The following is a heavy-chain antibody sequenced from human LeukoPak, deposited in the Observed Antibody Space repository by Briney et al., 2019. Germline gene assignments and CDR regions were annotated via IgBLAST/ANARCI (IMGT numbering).Heavy chain of an antibody. J-gene: IGHJ4*02. CDR2: ISSSGTPK. Sequence: GGSLRLSCGASGFIFSDYYMSWIRQAPGKGLEWISYISSSGTPKYYADSVKGRFTISRDNAKKSLFLRMNSLRDEDTAVYYCVRDDGHHWFDFWGQGTLVTVSS. CDR1: GFIFSDYY. CDR3: VRDDGHHWFDF. D-gene: IGHD1-1*01. V-gene: IGHV3-11*01.